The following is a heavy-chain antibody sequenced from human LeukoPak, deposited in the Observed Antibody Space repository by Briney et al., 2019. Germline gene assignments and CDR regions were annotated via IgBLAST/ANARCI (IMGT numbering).Heavy chain of an antibody. CDR2: IYYSGST. J-gene: IGHJ4*02. Sequence: SETLSLTCTVSGGSISSSSYYWGWIRQPPGKGLEWIGYIYYSGSTNYNPSLKSRVTISLDTSKNQFSLNLSSVTAADTAVYYCARSLNGGYLNYWGQGTLVTVSS. V-gene: IGHV4-61*05. D-gene: IGHD4-23*01. CDR1: GGSISSSSYY. CDR3: ARSLNGGYLNY.